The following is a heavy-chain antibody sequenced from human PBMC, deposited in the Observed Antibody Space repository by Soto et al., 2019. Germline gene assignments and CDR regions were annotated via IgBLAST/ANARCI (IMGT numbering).Heavy chain of an antibody. CDR2: FDPEDGET. CDR3: ARNGGSGSSHYYYYYCGMDV. CDR1: GYTLTELS. J-gene: IGHJ6*02. V-gene: IGHV1-24*01. Sequence: ASVKVSCKVSGYTLTELSMHWVRQAPGKGLEWMGGFDPEDGETIYAQKFQGRVTMTEDTSTDTAYMELSSLRSEDTAVYYCARNGGSGSSHYYYYYCGMDVWGQGTTVTVSS. D-gene: IGHD3-10*01.